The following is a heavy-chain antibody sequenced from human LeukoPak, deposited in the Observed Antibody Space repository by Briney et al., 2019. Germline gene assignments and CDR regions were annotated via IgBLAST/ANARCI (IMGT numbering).Heavy chain of an antibody. CDR3: ARAVLYYYYGMDV. V-gene: IGHV3-21*01. CDR2: ISRSTSYI. Sequence: KPGGSLRLSCAASGFTFSTYSMNWVRQAPGKGLEWVSSISRSTSYIHYADLLKGRITISRDNAKNSLYLQMNSLRAEDTAVYYCARAVLYYYYGMDVWGQGTTVTVSS. J-gene: IGHJ6*02. CDR1: GFTFSTYS.